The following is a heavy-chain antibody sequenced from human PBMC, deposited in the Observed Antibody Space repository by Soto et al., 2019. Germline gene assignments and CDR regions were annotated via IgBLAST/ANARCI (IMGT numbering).Heavy chain of an antibody. CDR2: ISGSGGST. CDR1: GFTFSSYA. J-gene: IGHJ5*02. CDR3: AKDLRYCSSTSCFFEP. V-gene: IGHV3-23*01. D-gene: IGHD2-2*01. Sequence: GGSLRLSCAASGFTFSSYAMSWVRQAPGKGLEWVSAISGSGGSTYYADSVKGRFTISRDNSKNTLYLQMNSLRAEDTAVYYCAKDLRYCSSTSCFFEPWGQGTLVTVSS.